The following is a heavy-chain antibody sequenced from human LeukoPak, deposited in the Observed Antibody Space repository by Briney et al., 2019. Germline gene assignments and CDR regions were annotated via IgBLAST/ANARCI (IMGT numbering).Heavy chain of an antibody. J-gene: IGHJ4*02. Sequence: SETLSLTCTVSGDSISGFYWNWIRQPPGKGLEWPGYVFYNGNSDYNPSLKSRVSISADMSKNLLSLKLTSVTAADTAVYYCARAHSNNWHIDYWGPRTLVTVSS. V-gene: IGHV4-59*01. CDR3: ARAHSNNWHIDY. D-gene: IGHD6-13*01. CDR1: GDSISGFY. CDR2: VFYNGNS.